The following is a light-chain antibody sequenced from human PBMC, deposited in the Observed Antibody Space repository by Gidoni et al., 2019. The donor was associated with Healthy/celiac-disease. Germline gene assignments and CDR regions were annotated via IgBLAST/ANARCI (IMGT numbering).Light chain of an antibody. V-gene: IGLV2-23*01. CDR3: CSYAGSSTVVV. J-gene: IGLJ2*01. Sequence: QSALTQPASVSVSPGQSITISCTGTSSDVGSYNLVSWYQQHPGKAPKLMIYEGSKRPSGVSNRFSGSKSGNTASLTISGLQAEDEADYYCCSYAGSSTVVVFGGGTKLTVL. CDR1: SSDVGSYNL. CDR2: EGS.